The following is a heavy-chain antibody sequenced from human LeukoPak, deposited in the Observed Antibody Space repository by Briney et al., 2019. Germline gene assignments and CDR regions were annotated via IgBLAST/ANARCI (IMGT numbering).Heavy chain of an antibody. J-gene: IGHJ4*02. CDR3: AGSYYDGSGYEGVFDY. Sequence: SGTLSLTCAVSGGSISSSNWWSWVRQPPGKGLEWIGEIYHSGSTNYNPSLKSRVTISVDKSKNQFSLKLSSVTAADTAVYYCAGSYYDGSGYEGVFDYWGQGTLVTVSS. V-gene: IGHV4-4*02. CDR2: IYHSGST. D-gene: IGHD3-22*01. CDR1: GGSISSSNW.